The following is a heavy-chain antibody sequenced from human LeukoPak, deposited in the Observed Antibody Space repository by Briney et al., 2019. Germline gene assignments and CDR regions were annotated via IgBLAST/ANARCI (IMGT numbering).Heavy chain of an antibody. V-gene: IGHV1-8*01. J-gene: IGHJ5*02. CDR3: ARGPAASHRNWFDP. D-gene: IGHD2-15*01. CDR1: GYAFTNYD. CDR2: MNPNSGYT. Sequence: ASVRVSCKASGYAFTNYDVNWVRQATGQGLEWMGWMNPNSGYTGHAQKFQGRVTMTRNTSISTAYMELSSLRSEDTAVYYCARGPAASHRNWFDPWGQGTLVTVSS.